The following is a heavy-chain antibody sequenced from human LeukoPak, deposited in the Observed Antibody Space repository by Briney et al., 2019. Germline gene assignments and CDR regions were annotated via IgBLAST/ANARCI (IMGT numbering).Heavy chain of an antibody. Sequence: TPSETLSLTCTVSGGSISSYYWSWIRQPPGKGLEWIGYIYYSGSTYYYNPSLKSRVTMSVDTSKNQFSLKLSSVTAADTAVYYCARQYYYDGSGPFQHRGQGTLVTVSS. CDR2: IYYSGSTY. V-gene: IGHV4-59*08. D-gene: IGHD3-22*01. J-gene: IGHJ1*01. CDR1: GGSISSYY. CDR3: ARQYYYDGSGPFQH.